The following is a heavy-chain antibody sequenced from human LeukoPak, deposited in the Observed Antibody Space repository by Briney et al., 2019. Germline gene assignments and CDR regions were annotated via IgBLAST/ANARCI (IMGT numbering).Heavy chain of an antibody. Sequence: ASVKVSCKASGYTFTGYYVHWVRQAPGQGLEWMGWINPHSGGTNYAQKFQGRVTLTRDTSISTAYMDLSRLTSDDTAVYYCARGGMAAWPWDYWGQGTLVTVSS. V-gene: IGHV1-2*02. D-gene: IGHD5-24*01. CDR2: INPHSGGT. CDR3: ARGGMAAWPWDY. J-gene: IGHJ4*02. CDR1: GYTFTGYY.